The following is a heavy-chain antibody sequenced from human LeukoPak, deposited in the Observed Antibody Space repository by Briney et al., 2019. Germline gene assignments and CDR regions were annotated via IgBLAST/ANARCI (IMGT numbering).Heavy chain of an antibody. CDR3: ARDLEAGTAMVETPLHFDY. V-gene: IGHV3-74*01. Sequence: GGSLRLSCAASGFTFSSYWMHWVRQAPGKGLVWVSRIKSDGSSTSYADSVKGRFTISRDNAKNTLYLQMNSLRAEDTAVYYCARDLEAGTAMVETPLHFDYWGQGTLVTVSS. CDR2: IKSDGSST. J-gene: IGHJ4*02. CDR1: GFTFSSYW. D-gene: IGHD5-18*01.